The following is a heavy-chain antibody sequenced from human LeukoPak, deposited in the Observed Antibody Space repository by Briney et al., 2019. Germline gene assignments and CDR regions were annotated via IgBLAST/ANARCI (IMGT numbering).Heavy chain of an antibody. CDR3: ATGGALGELAILT. CDR1: GGSMSGYY. CDR2: SYYSGST. D-gene: IGHD3-16*01. Sequence: PSETLSLTCTVSGGSMSGYYWNWIRQPPGKGLEWIGHSYYSGSTQYHPSLKSRGTISVDTSKNQFSLKLSSVTATDTAVYYCATGGALGELAILTWGQGTLVSVSS. V-gene: IGHV4-59*08. J-gene: IGHJ1*01.